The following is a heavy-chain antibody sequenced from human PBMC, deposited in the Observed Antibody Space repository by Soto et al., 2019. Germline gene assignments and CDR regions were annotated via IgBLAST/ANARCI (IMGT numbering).Heavy chain of an antibody. J-gene: IGHJ4*02. CDR2: ISYTGDT. CDR1: GYSVSSASYS. Sequence: DTPSVTSPFSGYSVSSASYSLPWLRPPPGKGLEWIAYISYTGDTNYNPSLKSRVTISVDTSTNQFFLTLTSVTAADTAVYFCARIIVGVTVDRWGQGCLF. CDR3: ARIIVGVTVDR. V-gene: IGHV4-61*01. D-gene: IGHD1-26*01.